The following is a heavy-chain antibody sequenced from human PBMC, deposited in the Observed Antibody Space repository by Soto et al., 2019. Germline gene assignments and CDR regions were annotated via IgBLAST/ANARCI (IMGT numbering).Heavy chain of an antibody. Sequence: GGSLRLSCTTSGFTFSNAWMSWVRQAPGKGLEWVGRIKSKTDGGTTDYAAPVKGRFTISRDDSKNTLYLQMNSLKTEDTAVYYCTTAPLGFLTYYYDSSGPSDVWGQGTTVTVSS. CDR3: TTAPLGFLTYYYDSSGPSDV. CDR1: GFTFSNAW. D-gene: IGHD3-22*01. CDR2: IKSKTDGGTT. J-gene: IGHJ6*02. V-gene: IGHV3-15*01.